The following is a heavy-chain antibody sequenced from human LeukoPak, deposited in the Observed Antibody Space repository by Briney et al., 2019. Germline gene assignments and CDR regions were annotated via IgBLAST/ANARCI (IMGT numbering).Heavy chain of an antibody. CDR3: ARERVVTPGHYYYGMDV. CDR2: IIPILGIA. CDR1: GGTFSSYA. Sequence: SVKVSCKASGGTFSSYAISWVRQAPGQGLEWMGRIIPILGIANYAQKFQGRVTITADKSTSTAYMELSSLRSEDTDVYYCARERVVTPGHYYYGMDVWGQGTTVTVSS. D-gene: IGHD4-23*01. V-gene: IGHV1-69*04. J-gene: IGHJ6*02.